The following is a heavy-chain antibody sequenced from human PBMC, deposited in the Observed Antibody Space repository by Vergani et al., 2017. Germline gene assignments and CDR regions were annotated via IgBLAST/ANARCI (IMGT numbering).Heavy chain of an antibody. CDR2: IIPIFGTA. Sequence: QVQLVQSGAEVKKPGSSVKVSCKASGGTFSSYAISWVRQAPGQGLEWMGGIIPIFGTANYAQKFQGRVTITADESTSTAYMELSSLRSDDTAVYYCARDPGTGPRGVSWFDPWGQGTLVTVSS. CDR1: GGTFSSYA. J-gene: IGHJ5*02. D-gene: IGHD1-7*01. CDR3: ARDPGTGPRGVSWFDP. V-gene: IGHV1-69*01.